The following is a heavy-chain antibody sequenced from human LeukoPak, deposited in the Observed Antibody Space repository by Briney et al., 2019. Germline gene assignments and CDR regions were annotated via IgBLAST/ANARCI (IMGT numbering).Heavy chain of an antibody. CDR1: GLTLSSYW. Sequence: GGSLRLSCAASGLTLSSYWMNWVRQAPGKGLEWVANIKQDGSEKYYVDSVKGRFTISRDNAKNSLYLQMNSLRAEDTAVYYCAREGVSAAAYTYAFDIWGQGTMVTVSS. J-gene: IGHJ3*02. CDR2: IKQDGSEK. V-gene: IGHV3-7*01. D-gene: IGHD6-13*01. CDR3: AREGVSAAAYTYAFDI.